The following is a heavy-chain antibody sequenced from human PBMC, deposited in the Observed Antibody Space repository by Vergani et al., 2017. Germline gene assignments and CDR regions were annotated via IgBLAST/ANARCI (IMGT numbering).Heavy chain of an antibody. CDR2: ILPILGTA. Sequence: QVQLVQAWAEVKETGASGKVSFQASGSIFSSYGNHWGRKAPGQRVEWMGGILPILGTANYAQKFQGRVTITADESTITAYMELSSLRSEDTAVYYCASRDITIFGVVIIRGYYYYGMDVWGQGTTVTVSS. CDR3: ASRDITIFGVVIIRGYYYYGMDV. D-gene: IGHD3-3*01. J-gene: IGHJ6*02. CDR1: GSIFSSYG. V-gene: IGHV1-69*01.